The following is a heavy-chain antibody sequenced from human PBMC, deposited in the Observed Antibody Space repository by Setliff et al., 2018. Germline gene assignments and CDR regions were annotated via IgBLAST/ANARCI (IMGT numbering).Heavy chain of an antibody. Sequence: SETLSLTCTVSGGPISSYFWSWIRQRPGKALEYIGYVDFSGKTDYNPSLKSRLTMSFDTSKNQFSLRLRSVSAADTAVYFCARRYFDSGSYFYFDYWGQGTLVTVSS. V-gene: IGHV4-59*08. CDR3: ARRYFDSGSYFYFDY. D-gene: IGHD3-10*01. CDR1: GGPISSYF. CDR2: VDFSGKT. J-gene: IGHJ4*02.